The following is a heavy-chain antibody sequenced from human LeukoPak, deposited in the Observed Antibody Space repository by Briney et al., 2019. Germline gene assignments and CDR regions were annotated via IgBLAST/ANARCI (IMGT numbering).Heavy chain of an antibody. D-gene: IGHD3-3*01. J-gene: IGHJ6*02. V-gene: IGHV3-66*01. CDR1: GFTVSSNY. CDR3: ARMEGYYYGMDV. CDR2: IYSGGST. Sequence: GGSLRLSCAASGFTVSSNYTSWVRQAPGKGLEWVSVIYSGGSTYYADSVKGRFTISRDNSKNTLYLQMNSLRAEDTAVYYCARMEGYYYGMDVWGQGTTVTVSS.